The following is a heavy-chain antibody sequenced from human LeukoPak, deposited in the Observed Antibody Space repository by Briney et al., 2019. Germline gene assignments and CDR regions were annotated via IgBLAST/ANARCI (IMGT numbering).Heavy chain of an antibody. J-gene: IGHJ3*01. CDR3: AKLYSGRIFDV. D-gene: IGHD3-10*01. CDR2: LSSSGGDT. Sequence: PGGSLRLSCEVSGFTFSSYVMSWVRQAPGKGLEWVSALSSSGGDTSYEDSVKGRFTISRDNSKNTLYLQMSSLRAEDTAVYCCAKLYSGRIFDVWGQGTMVTVSP. CDR1: GFTFSSYV. V-gene: IGHV3-23*01.